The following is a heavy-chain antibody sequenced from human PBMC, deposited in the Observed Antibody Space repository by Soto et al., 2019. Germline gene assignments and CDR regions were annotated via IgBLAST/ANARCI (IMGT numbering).Heavy chain of an antibody. Sequence: GESLKISCEGSGYSFTTYWIAWVRQMPGKGLEWMGIIYPGDSGTRYSPSFQGQVTISADKSISTAYLQWSSLKASDSAMYYCARTRTSGHYYDMVVWGQGTTVTVS. CDR3: ARTRTSGHYYDMVV. CDR2: IYPGDSGT. D-gene: IGHD6-25*01. J-gene: IGHJ6*02. V-gene: IGHV5-51*01. CDR1: GYSFTTYW.